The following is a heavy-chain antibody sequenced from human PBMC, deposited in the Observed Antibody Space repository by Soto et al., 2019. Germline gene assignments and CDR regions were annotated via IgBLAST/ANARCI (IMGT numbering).Heavy chain of an antibody. Sequence: VQLLESGGDLVQPGGSLRLSCVASGFILNNYAMSWVRQAPGKGLEWVSNIGGTDGDSDGVPWYEDSVKGRFTISRDSSATTLFLHMDNLRAEDSALYYCVKRGRNWGAFDFWGQGTTVVVSS. D-gene: IGHD7-27*01. CDR3: VKRGRNWGAFDF. J-gene: IGHJ3*01. CDR2: IGGTDGDSDGVP. V-gene: IGHV3-23*01. CDR1: GFILNNYA.